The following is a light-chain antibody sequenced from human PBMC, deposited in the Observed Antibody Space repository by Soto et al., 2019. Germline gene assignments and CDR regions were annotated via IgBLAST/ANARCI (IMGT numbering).Light chain of an antibody. CDR3: QQFNSYPL. Sequence: AIQLTQSPSSLSASVGDRVTITCRASQGISSALAWYQQKPGKAPKLLIYDASSLESGVPSRFSGSGSGTDFTLTTSSLQPEDFATYYCQQFNSYPLFGPGTKVDIK. CDR2: DAS. CDR1: QGISSA. J-gene: IGKJ3*01. V-gene: IGKV1-13*02.